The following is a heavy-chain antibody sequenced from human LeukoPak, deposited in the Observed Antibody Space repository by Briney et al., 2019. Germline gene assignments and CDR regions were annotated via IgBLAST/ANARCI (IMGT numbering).Heavy chain of an antibody. Sequence: PSETPSLTCTVSGYSISSSSYYWGWIRQPPGKGLEWIGSIYYSGSTYYNPSLKSRVTISVDTSKNQFSLKLSSVTAADTAVYYCVGFGIIYYGSGSYNGWGQGTLVTVSS. J-gene: IGHJ4*02. CDR1: GYSISSSSYY. V-gene: IGHV4-39*07. CDR2: IYYSGST. D-gene: IGHD3-10*01. CDR3: VGFGIIYYGSGSYNG.